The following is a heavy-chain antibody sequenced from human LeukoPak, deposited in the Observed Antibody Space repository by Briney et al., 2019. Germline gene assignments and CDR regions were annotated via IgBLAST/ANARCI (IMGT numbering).Heavy chain of an antibody. CDR1: GFTFSSYW. CDR3: ARASSRPYSSSWYSDY. Sequence: GGSLRLSCAASGFTFSSYWMSWVRQAPGKGLEWVANLKQDGSEKYYVDSVKGRFTISRDNAKNSLYLQMNSLRAEDTAVYYCARASSRPYSSSWYSDYWGQGTLVTVSS. J-gene: IGHJ4*02. V-gene: IGHV3-7*01. D-gene: IGHD6-13*01. CDR2: LKQDGSEK.